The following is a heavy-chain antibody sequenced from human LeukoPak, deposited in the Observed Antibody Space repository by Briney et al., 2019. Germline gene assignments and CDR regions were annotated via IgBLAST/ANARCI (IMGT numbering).Heavy chain of an antibody. Sequence: ASVKVSCKASGGTFSSYAISWVRQAPGQGLEWMGRIIPILGIANYAQKFQGRVTITADKSTSTAYMELSSLRSEDTAVYYCATASPSTVTTTQGDYYYYYMDVWGKGTTVTVSS. J-gene: IGHJ6*03. V-gene: IGHV1-69*04. CDR2: IIPILGIA. D-gene: IGHD4-11*01. CDR3: ATASPSTVTTTQGDYYYYYMDV. CDR1: GGTFSSYA.